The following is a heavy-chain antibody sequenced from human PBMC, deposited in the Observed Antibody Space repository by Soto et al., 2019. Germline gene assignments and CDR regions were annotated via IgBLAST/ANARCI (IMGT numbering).Heavy chain of an antibody. CDR3: ARIGALGYCSSTSCYTYYYYGMDV. V-gene: IGHV1-2*02. J-gene: IGHJ6*02. Sequence: ASVKVSCKASGYTFTGYYMHWVRQAPGQGLEWMGWINPNSGGTNYAQKFQGRVTMTRDTSISTAYMELSRLRSDDTAVYYCARIGALGYCSSTSCYTYYYYGMDVWGQGTTVTV. CDR1: GYTFTGYY. D-gene: IGHD2-2*02. CDR2: INPNSGGT.